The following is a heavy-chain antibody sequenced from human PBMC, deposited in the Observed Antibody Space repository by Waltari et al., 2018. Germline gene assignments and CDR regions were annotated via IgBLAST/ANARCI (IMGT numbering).Heavy chain of an antibody. CDR3: ARAFLTGRPFDY. V-gene: IGHV4-59*01. J-gene: IGHJ4*02. CDR1: GGSISSYY. Sequence: QVQLQESGPGLVKPSETLSLTCTVSGGSISSYYWSWIRQPPGKGLEWIGYSYYSGSTNYSPSRKSRVTISVDTSKNQFSLKLSSVTAADTAVYYCARAFLTGRPFDYWGQGTLVTVSS. D-gene: IGHD3-3*02. CDR2: SYYSGST.